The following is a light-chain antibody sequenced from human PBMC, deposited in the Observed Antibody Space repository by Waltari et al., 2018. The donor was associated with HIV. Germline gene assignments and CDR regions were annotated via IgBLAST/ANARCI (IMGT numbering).Light chain of an antibody. CDR2: GAS. CDR1: QSGRSAS. J-gene: IGKJ4*01. CDR3: QQYAASPLT. Sequence: IVLTQSPDTLSVSPGERATLPCRASQSGRSASLAWYQQKPGQAPRLLIYGASSRAPGIPDRFSGSGAVTDFILTISRLEPEDCAVYYCQQYAASPLTFGGGTKVEIK. V-gene: IGKV3-20*01.